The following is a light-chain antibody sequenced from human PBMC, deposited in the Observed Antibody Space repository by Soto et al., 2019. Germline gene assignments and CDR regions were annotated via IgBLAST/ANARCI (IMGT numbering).Light chain of an antibody. CDR2: DVT. CDR1: SSDVGAYDF. CDR3: SSYTTRSTLV. Sequence: QSVLTQPASVSGSPGQSITISCTGTSSDVGAYDFVSWYQHYPSKAPKLVTFDVTHRPPGISDRFSGSKSANTASLTISGLQAEDEAFYYCSSYTTRSTLVFGGGTKLTVL. V-gene: IGLV2-14*01. J-gene: IGLJ2*01.